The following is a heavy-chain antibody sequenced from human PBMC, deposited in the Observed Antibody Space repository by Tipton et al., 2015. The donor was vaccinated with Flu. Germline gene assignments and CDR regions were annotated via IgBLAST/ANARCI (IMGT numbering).Heavy chain of an antibody. CDR3: AIVPATTVDY. CDR1: GGSISSSSYY. D-gene: IGHD2-2*01. CDR2: IYYSGST. J-gene: IGHJ4*02. V-gene: IGHV4-39*07. Sequence: TLSLTCTVSGGSISSSSYYWGWIRQPPGKGLEWIGSIYYSGSTYYNPSLKSRVTISVDTSKNQFSLKLSSVTAADTAVYYCAIVPATTVDYWGQGTLVTVSS.